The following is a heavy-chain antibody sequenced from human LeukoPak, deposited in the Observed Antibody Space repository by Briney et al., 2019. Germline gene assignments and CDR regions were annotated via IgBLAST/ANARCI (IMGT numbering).Heavy chain of an antibody. CDR3: ARDLRFKSRDGYNVDY. CDR2: INPNSGGT. J-gene: IGHJ4*02. V-gene: IGHV1-2*02. D-gene: IGHD5-24*01. CDR1: GYTFTGYY. Sequence: ASVKVSCKASGYTFTGYYMHWVRQAPGQGLEWMGWINPNSGGTNYAQKFQGRVTMTRDTSISTAYMELSRLRSDDTAVYYCARDLRFKSRDGYNVDYWGQGTLVTVSS.